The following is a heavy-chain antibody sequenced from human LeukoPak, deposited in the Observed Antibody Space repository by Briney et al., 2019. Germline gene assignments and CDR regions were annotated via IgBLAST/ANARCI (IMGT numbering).Heavy chain of an antibody. CDR1: GGSFSGYY. J-gene: IGHJ4*02. Sequence: SETLSLTCAVYGGSFSGYYWSWIRQPPGKGLEWIGEINHSGGTNYNPSLKSRVTISVDMSKNQFSLKLSSVTAADTAVYYCAREFYGSGSYSYDYWGQGTLVTVSS. CDR2: INHSGGT. D-gene: IGHD3-10*01. V-gene: IGHV4-34*01. CDR3: AREFYGSGSYSYDY.